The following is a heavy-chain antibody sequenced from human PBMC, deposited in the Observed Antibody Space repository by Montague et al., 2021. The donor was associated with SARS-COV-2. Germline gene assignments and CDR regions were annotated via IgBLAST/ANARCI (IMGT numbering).Heavy chain of an antibody. CDR3: TRLPRGSGTWGYFDY. CDR2: MHDSGTA. V-gene: IGHV4-59*08. CDR1: DGSIRSYY. J-gene: IGHJ4*02. Sequence: SETLSLTCTVSDGSIRSYYWNWMRQTPGKGLEWIGYMHDSGTANYNPSPRSRVTLMVDASRNQFSLELSSVTAADTAMYYCTRLPRGSGTWGYFDYWGQGTLVTVSS. D-gene: IGHD3-10*01.